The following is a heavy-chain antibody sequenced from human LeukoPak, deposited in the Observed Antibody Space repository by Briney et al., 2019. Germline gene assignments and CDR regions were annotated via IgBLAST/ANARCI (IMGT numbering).Heavy chain of an antibody. V-gene: IGHV4-38-2*02. CDR1: GHSISSGYF. CDR2: IYHSGST. J-gene: IGHJ4*02. Sequence: PSETLSLTCTVSGHSISSGYFWGWIRQPPGKGLEWIGSIYHSGSTHYNSSLKSRVTISIITSKNQFSLKLRSVTATDTALYYCARRIAVTGSFDYWGQGTLVTVSS. CDR3: ARRIAVTGSFDY. D-gene: IGHD6-19*01.